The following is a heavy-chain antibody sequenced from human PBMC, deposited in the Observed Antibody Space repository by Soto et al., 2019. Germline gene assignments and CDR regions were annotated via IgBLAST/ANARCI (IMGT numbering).Heavy chain of an antibody. J-gene: IGHJ4*02. D-gene: IGHD3-10*01. Sequence: QVQLVESGGGVVQPGKSLRLSCAGSGFTFSSYGMDWVRQAPGKGLEWVAVISYDGSNKYYADSVKGRFTISRDNSNNTVYLPISSLRARETAMYYCAKDRMGAGVRGYFNSWGQGPLVTVSP. CDR3: AKDRMGAGVRGYFNS. CDR1: GFTFSSYG. CDR2: ISYDGSNK. V-gene: IGHV3-30*18.